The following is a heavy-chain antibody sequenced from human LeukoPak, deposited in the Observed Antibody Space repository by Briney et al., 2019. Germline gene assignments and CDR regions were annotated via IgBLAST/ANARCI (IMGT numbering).Heavy chain of an antibody. J-gene: IGHJ6*02. D-gene: IGHD3-3*01. CDR3: ATLGVRFLEWLLHGDYYGMDV. V-gene: IGHV1-46*01. Sequence: ASVKVSCKASGYTFTSYYMHWVRQAPGQGLEWMGIINPSGGSTSYAQKFQGRVTMTRDTSTSTVYMELSSLRSEDTAVYYCATLGVRFLEWLLHGDYYGMDVWGQGTTVTVSS. CDR1: GYTFTSYY. CDR2: INPSGGST.